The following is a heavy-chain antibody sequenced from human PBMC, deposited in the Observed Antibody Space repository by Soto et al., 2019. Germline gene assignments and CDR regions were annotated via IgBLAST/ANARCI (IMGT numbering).Heavy chain of an antibody. CDR3: ARDRTPSYYYDSGVFQH. Sequence: ASVKVSCKASGYTFTSYYMHWVRQAPGQGLEWMGIINPSGGSTSYAQKFQGRVTMTRDTSTSTVYMELSSLRSEDTAVYYCARDRTPSYYYDSGVFQHWGQGTLVTVSS. D-gene: IGHD3-22*01. J-gene: IGHJ1*01. CDR1: GYTFTSYY. CDR2: INPSGGST. V-gene: IGHV1-46*01.